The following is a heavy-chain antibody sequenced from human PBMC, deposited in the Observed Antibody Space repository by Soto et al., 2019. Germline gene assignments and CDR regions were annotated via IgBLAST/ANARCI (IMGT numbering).Heavy chain of an antibody. CDR3: AKGDGRIVPRHFDY. Sequence: QLLESGGGLVQPGGSLRLSCAASGFTFSDYAMSWVRQAPGKGLEWVSSISSGGGSPYYADSVKGRFTISRNNSKNTLFLQMNSLRAEDTAVYYWAKGDGRIVPRHFDYWGQGTLVTVSS. J-gene: IGHJ4*02. V-gene: IGHV3-23*01. CDR1: GFTFSDYA. D-gene: IGHD1-26*01. CDR2: ISSGGGSP.